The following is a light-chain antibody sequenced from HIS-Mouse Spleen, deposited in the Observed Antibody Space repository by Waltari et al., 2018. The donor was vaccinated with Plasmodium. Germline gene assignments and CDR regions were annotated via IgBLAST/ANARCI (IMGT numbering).Light chain of an antibody. Sequence: QSALTQPASVSGSPGQSITISCTGTSSHVGSYNFFSWYQQHPGKAPKLMIYEGSKRPSGVSNRFSGSKSGNTASLTISGLQAEDEADYYCCSYAGSSTWVFGGGTKLTVL. CDR3: CSYAGSSTWV. V-gene: IGLV2-23*01. CDR2: EGS. CDR1: SSHVGSYNF. J-gene: IGLJ3*02.